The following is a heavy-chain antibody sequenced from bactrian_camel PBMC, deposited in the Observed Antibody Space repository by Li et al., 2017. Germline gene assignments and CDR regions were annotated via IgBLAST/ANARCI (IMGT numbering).Heavy chain of an antibody. V-gene: IGHV3S59*01. CDR2: IDSLATHGGK. Sequence: DVQLVESGGGSVQAGGSLTLSCAVSGYTYNPYPTCLGWFRQAPGKEREEVATIDSLATHGGKAYADSVKGRFTISVDTRMNTVYLEMSNLKPEDTATYYCTTRLDLGSSCGGPRSWGLGTQVTVS. CDR3: TTRLDLGSSCGGPRS. J-gene: IGHJ4*01. CDR1: GYTYNPYP. D-gene: IGHD2*01.